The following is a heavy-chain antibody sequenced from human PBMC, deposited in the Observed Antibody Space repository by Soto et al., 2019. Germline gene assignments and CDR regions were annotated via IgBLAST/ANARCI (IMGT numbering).Heavy chain of an antibody. J-gene: IGHJ4*02. CDR1: GYTFTSYD. Sequence: QVQLVQSGAEVKKPGASVKVSCKASGYTFTSYDINWVRQATGQGLEWMGWMNPNSGNTGYAQKFQGRVSTTRNTSISTAYMELSSLRSEDTAVYYCASLGYCSGGSCGDFDYWGQGTLVTVSS. CDR3: ASLGYCSGGSCGDFDY. V-gene: IGHV1-8*01. CDR2: MNPNSGNT. D-gene: IGHD2-15*01.